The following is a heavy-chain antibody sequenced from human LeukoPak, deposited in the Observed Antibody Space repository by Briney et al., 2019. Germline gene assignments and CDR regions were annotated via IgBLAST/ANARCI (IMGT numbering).Heavy chain of an antibody. CDR3: ATGRIEYSYGYSNRDYYGLDV. J-gene: IGHJ6*02. V-gene: IGHV1-2*02. Sequence: ASVKVSCKASGYTFTGYYMHWVRQAPGQGLEWMGWINPNSGGTNYAQKFQGRVTMTRDTSISTAYMELSRLRSEDTAVYYCATGRIEYSYGYSNRDYYGLDVWGQGTKVTVSS. D-gene: IGHD5-18*01. CDR2: INPNSGGT. CDR1: GYTFTGYY.